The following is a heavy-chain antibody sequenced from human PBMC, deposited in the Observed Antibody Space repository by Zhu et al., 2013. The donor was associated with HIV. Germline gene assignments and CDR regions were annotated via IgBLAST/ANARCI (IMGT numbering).Heavy chain of an antibody. CDR3: ARDRRYCNSFGLLSEIPRHYH. D-gene: IGHD2-2*01. J-gene: IGHJ4*02. V-gene: IGHV1-18*01. Sequence: QVHLVQSGDELKKPGASVKVSCKASGYIFTSYGITWVRQAPGRGLEWLGWISANHGNTTYNQNFQGRLTMTTDTSTSTAYLELRSLRSDDTAVYYCARDRRYCNSFGLLSEIPRHYHWGQGTLGHRLL. CDR1: GYIFTSYG. CDR2: ISANHGNT.